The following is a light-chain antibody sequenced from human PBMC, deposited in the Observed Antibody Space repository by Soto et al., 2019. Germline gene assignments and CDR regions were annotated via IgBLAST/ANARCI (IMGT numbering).Light chain of an antibody. CDR3: QQSYSSPWT. J-gene: IGKJ1*01. V-gene: IGKV1-39*01. Sequence: DIQMTQSPNSLSAFVGDRVTITCRTSQIISSSLNWYQQKPGKAPKLLIYSASSLQSGVPSRFSGSGSGADFTLTISNLQPEDFATYYCQQSYSSPWTFGQGTKVDIK. CDR1: QIISSS. CDR2: SAS.